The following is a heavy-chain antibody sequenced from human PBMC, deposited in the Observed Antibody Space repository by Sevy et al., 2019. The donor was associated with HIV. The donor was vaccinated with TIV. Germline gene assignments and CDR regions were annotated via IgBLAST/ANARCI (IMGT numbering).Heavy chain of an antibody. D-gene: IGHD3-22*01. CDR2: IYTSGST. J-gene: IGHJ3*02. Sequence: SETLSLTCAISGGSISSYHWSWIRQPAGKGLEWIGRIYTSGSTKYKPSLKSRVTMLVDTSKNQFSLKLSSVTAADTAVYYCARVGYYASSDAFDIWGQWTRVTVSS. V-gene: IGHV4-4*07. CDR1: GGSISSYH. CDR3: ARVGYYASSDAFDI.